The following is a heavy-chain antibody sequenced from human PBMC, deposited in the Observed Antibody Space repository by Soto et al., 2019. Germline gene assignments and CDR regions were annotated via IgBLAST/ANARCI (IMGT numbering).Heavy chain of an antibody. D-gene: IGHD5-12*01. CDR1: GFTFSTYA. J-gene: IGHJ4*02. V-gene: IGHV3-23*01. Sequence: EVQLLESGGGLVQPGGSLRLSCAASGFTFSTYAMIWVRQAPGKGLEWVSAISGSGDSTYYADSVKGRFTISRDNSKNTLYLRMSSLRAEDTAIYYCAKDSFINLRGYDSYWGQGTLVTVSS. CDR3: AKDSFINLRGYDSY. CDR2: ISGSGDST.